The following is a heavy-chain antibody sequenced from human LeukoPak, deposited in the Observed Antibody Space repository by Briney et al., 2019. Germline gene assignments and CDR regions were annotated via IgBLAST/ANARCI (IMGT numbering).Heavy chain of an antibody. V-gene: IGHV3-48*03. CDR1: DFTFSTYE. Sequence: GGSLRLSCAASDFTFSTYEMNWIRQAPGKGLEWVSYIDKSSGLIYYADSVRGRFTISRDNAKNSLYLQMNSLRAADTAVYYCARTDSALSVAGISAFDVWGQGTMVTVS. CDR3: ARTDSALSVAGISAFDV. J-gene: IGHJ3*01. D-gene: IGHD6-19*01. CDR2: IDKSSGLI.